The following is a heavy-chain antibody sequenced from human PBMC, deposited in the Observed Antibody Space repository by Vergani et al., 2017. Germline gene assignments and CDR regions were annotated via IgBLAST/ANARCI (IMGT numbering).Heavy chain of an antibody. D-gene: IGHD3-22*01. V-gene: IGHV1-24*01. Sequence: QVQLVQSGSEVRKPGASVKVSCQVSGYSLTDLTIHWVRQAPGKGHEWSGGFDPEHGEVTSAHHIQGRVTMTEERSKVTAYMELSSVRPEDTALYYCAIVTDYDDSSGYYFDYWGQGTLVTVSS. CDR2: FDPEHGEV. CDR1: GYSLTDLT. CDR3: AIVTDYDDSSGYYFDY. J-gene: IGHJ4*02.